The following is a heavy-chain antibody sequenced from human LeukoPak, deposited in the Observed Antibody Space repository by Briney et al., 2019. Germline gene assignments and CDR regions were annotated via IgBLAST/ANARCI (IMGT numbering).Heavy chain of an antibody. Sequence: ASVKVSCKASGYTFTSHYVHWVRQPPGQGLEWMGIIHPSGGNPRSTENFQGRVTMTRDTSTRTVYLELRSLTSQDTAVYYCARDCSSTACQGPVLDFWGQGTLVTVSS. J-gene: IGHJ4*02. CDR3: ARDCSSTACQGPVLDF. D-gene: IGHD6-13*01. V-gene: IGHV1-46*01. CDR1: GYTFTSHY. CDR2: IHPSGGNP.